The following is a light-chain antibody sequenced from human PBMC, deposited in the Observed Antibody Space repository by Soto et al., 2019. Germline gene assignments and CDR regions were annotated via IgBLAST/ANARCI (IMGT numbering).Light chain of an antibody. CDR1: RSDVSGYKY. J-gene: IGLJ2*01. V-gene: IGLV2-11*01. CDR2: DVS. CDR3: CSYGGGRTPLG. Sequence: QSALTQPRSVSGSPGQSVTIYCTGSRSDVSGYKYVSWYQQHPGKAPKLMIYDVSKRPSGVPGRFSGSKSGNTASLTISGLQAEDEADYYCCSYGGGRTPLGFGGGTKVTVL.